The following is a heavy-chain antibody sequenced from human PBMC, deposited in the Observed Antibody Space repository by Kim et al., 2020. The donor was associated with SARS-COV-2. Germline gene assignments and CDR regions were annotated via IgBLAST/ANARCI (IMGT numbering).Heavy chain of an antibody. J-gene: IGHJ3*01. Sequence: INIDGSSTYYADCVKGRFTISRDNAKNTMYLQMNSLRVEDTAVYYCARDPIWGQGTMVTVSS. V-gene: IGHV3-74*01. CDR3: ARDPI. CDR2: INIDGSST.